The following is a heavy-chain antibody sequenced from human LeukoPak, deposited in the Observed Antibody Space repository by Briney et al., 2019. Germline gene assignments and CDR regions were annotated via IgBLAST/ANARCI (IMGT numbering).Heavy chain of an antibody. CDR1: GFTFSDYY. Sequence: GGSLRLSCAASGFTFSDYYMSWIRQAPGKGLEWVSYISSSGSTIYYADSLKGRFTISRDNAKNSLYLQMDSLRAEDTAVYYCARELGSSSSYYYYYMDVWGKGTTVTVSS. V-gene: IGHV3-11*01. CDR2: ISSSGSTI. D-gene: IGHD6-6*01. J-gene: IGHJ6*03. CDR3: ARELGSSSSYYYYYMDV.